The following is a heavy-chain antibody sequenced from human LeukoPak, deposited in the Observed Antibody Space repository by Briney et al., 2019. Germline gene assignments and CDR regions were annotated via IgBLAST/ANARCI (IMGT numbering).Heavy chain of an antibody. CDR2: INSDGSYI. V-gene: IGHV3-64*04. J-gene: IGHJ6*02. CDR3: AKDGYDFWSGTSYGMDV. D-gene: IGHD3-3*01. CDR1: GFTFSLYA. Sequence: GGSLRLSCSASGFTFSLYAMHWVRQAPGKGLEYVSAINSDGSYIYYADSVKGRFTISRDNSKNTLYLQMNSLRAEDTAVYYCAKDGYDFWSGTSYGMDVWGQGTTVTVSS.